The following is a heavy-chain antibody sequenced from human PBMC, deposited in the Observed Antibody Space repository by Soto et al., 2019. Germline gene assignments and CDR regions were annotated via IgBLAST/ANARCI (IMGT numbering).Heavy chain of an antibody. CDR3: ARATFLGYCSGGSCDSAYYCGMDV. CDR2: ISAYNGTA. V-gene: IGHV1-18*01. Sequence: QVQLVQSGAEVKKPGASVKVSCKASGYTFTSSGISWVRQAPGQVLDWMGWISAYNGTANYAQKLQGRVTMTTDTSTSTAYMELMSLRADDTAVYYCARATFLGYCSGGSCDSAYYCGMDVWGQGTTGTVSS. D-gene: IGHD2-15*01. CDR1: GYTFTSSG. J-gene: IGHJ6*02.